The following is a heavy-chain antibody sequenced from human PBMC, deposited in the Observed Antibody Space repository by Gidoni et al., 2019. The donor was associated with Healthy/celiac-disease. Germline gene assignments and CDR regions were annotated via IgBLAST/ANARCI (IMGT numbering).Heavy chain of an antibody. Sequence: QVQLVQSGAEVKKPGSSVKVSCKASGGTFSSYAISWVRQAPGQGLEWMGGIIPIFGTANYAQKFKGRVTITADKSTSTAYMELTSLRSEDTAVYYCARDMSSGWYRTEYFQHWGQGTLVTVSS. CDR2: IIPIFGTA. CDR3: ARDMSSGWYRTEYFQH. D-gene: IGHD6-19*01. V-gene: IGHV1-69*06. J-gene: IGHJ1*01. CDR1: GGTFSSYA.